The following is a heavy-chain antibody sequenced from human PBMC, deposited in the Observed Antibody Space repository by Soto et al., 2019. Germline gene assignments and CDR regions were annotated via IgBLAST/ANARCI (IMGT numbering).Heavy chain of an antibody. CDR1: GYSFTNFW. Sequence: PGESLKISCQGSGYSFTNFWIGWVRQVPGKGLEWMGIIYPGASDTRYSPSFQGQVTISADKSISTAYLQWSSLKASDTAMYYCARLREGEVGTTTGFCDYWGQGTLVTVSS. D-gene: IGHD1-26*01. CDR2: IYPGASDT. V-gene: IGHV5-51*01. J-gene: IGHJ4*02. CDR3: ARLREGEVGTTTGFCDY.